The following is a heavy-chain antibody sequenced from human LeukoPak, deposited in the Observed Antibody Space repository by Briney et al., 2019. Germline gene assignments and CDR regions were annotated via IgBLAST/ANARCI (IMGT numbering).Heavy chain of an antibody. J-gene: IGHJ3*02. CDR3: AKDLGRVAVAGPNDI. V-gene: IGHV3-9*01. CDR2: ISWNSGSI. Sequence: PGGSLRLSCAASGFTFDDYAMHWVRQAPGKGLEWVSGISWNSGSIGYADSVKGRFTISRDNAKNSLYLQMNSLRAEDTALYYCAKDLGRVAVAGPNDIWGQGTMVTVSS. CDR1: GFTFDDYA. D-gene: IGHD6-19*01.